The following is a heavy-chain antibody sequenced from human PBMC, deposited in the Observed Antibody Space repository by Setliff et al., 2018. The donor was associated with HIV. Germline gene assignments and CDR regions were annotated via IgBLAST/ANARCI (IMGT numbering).Heavy chain of an antibody. D-gene: IGHD6-19*01. CDR1: GFTFSSCW. J-gene: IGHJ4*02. V-gene: IGHV3-74*01. CDR2: IKPDGSSI. CDR3: TRAGSYTSGYWQVRDHYFDY. Sequence: GGSLRLSCAASGFTFSSCWVTWVRQGPGKGLVWVSRIKPDGSSITYADSVKGRFTISRDNAKNTVYLQMNSLSAEDAAVYYCTRAGSYTSGYWQVRDHYFDYWGQGTQVTVSS.